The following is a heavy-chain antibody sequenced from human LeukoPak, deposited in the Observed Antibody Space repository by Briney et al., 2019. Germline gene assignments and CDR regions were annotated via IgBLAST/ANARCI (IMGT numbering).Heavy chain of an antibody. Sequence: SVKVSCKASGGTFSSYAISWVRQAPGQGLEWMGGIIPIFGTANYAQKFQGRVTITTDESTSTAYMELSSLRSEDTAVYYCARDLKRMYSSSSPGAFDIWGQGTMVTVSS. J-gene: IGHJ3*02. V-gene: IGHV1-69*05. CDR1: GGTFSSYA. D-gene: IGHD6-6*01. CDR2: IIPIFGTA. CDR3: ARDLKRMYSSSSPGAFDI.